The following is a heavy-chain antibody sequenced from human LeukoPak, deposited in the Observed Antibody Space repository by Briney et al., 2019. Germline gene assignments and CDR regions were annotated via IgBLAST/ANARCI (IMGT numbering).Heavy chain of an antibody. V-gene: IGHV1-2*02. J-gene: IGHJ6*02. CDR1: GYTFTGYY. CDR3: ARDPGPVGLWLREGYYYYGMDV. D-gene: IGHD5-18*01. CDR2: INPNSGGT. Sequence: GASVKVSCKASGYTFTGYYMHWVRQAPGQGLEWMGWINPNSGGTNYAQKFQGRVTMTRDTSISTAYMELSRLRSDDTAVYYCARDPGPVGLWLREGYYYYGMDVWGQGTTVTVSS.